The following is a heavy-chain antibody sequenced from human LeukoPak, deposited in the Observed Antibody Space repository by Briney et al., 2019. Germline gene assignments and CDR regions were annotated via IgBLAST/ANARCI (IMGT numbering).Heavy chain of an antibody. CDR2: IYYSGST. V-gene: IGHV4-59*12. CDR1: GGSISSYY. CDR3: ALSLTGHGYFDY. Sequence: SETLSLTCTVSGGSISSYYWSWIRQPPGKGLEWIGYIYYSGSTNYNPSLKSRVTISVDTSKNQFSLKLSSVTAADTAVYYCALSLTGHGYFDYWGQGTLVTVSS. D-gene: IGHD3-9*01. J-gene: IGHJ4*02.